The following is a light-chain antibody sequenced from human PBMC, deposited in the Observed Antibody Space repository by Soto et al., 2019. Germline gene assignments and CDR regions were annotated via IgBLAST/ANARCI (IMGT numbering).Light chain of an antibody. Sequence: QPVLTQPPSVSGTPAQKVSLSCSGSASNLGGNPVNWYQHLPGAAPKLLIYTNHQRPSGVPDRFSGSESGTSASLAISGLRSGDEADFYCAAWDDSLNAVVFGGGTKLTVL. CDR3: AAWDDSLNAVV. J-gene: IGLJ2*01. CDR2: TNH. V-gene: IGLV1-44*01. CDR1: ASNLGGNP.